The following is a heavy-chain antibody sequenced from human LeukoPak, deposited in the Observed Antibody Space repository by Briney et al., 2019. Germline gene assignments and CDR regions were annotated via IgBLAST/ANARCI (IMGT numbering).Heavy chain of an antibody. Sequence: ASVKVSCKASGYTFTSYYMHWVRQAPGQGLEWMGIINPSGGSTSYAQKFQGRVTMTRDTSTSTVYMELSSLRSEDTAVYCCARDGGIAAAGYYYYYYYMDVWGKGTTVTVSS. D-gene: IGHD6-13*01. CDR1: GYTFTSYY. CDR3: ARDGGIAAAGYYYYYYYMDV. CDR2: INPSGGST. J-gene: IGHJ6*03. V-gene: IGHV1-46*01.